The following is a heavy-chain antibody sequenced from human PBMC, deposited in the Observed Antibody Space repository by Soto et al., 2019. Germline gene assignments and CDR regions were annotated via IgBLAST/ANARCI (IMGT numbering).Heavy chain of an antibody. CDR2: INHSGST. V-gene: IGHV4-34*01. Sequence: PSETLSLTCAVYGGSFSGYYWSWIRQPPGKGLEWIGEINHSGSTNYNPSLKSRVTISVDTSKNQFSLKLSSVTAADTAVYYCARVPTIFGVARLTYGMDVWGQGTTVTSP. CDR1: GGSFSGYY. J-gene: IGHJ6*02. CDR3: ARVPTIFGVARLTYGMDV. D-gene: IGHD3-3*01.